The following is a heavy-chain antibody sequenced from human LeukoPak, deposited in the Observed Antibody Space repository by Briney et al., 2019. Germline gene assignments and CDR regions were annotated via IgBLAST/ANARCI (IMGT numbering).Heavy chain of an antibody. Sequence: SETLSLTCTVSGGSISSYYWSWIRQPPGKGLEWIGYIYYSGSTNYNPSLKSRVTISVDTSKNQFSLKLSSVTAADTAEYYCARGRPIARDNWFDPWGQGTLVTVSS. CDR2: IYYSGST. CDR1: GGSISSYY. V-gene: IGHV4-59*12. J-gene: IGHJ5*02. CDR3: ARGRPIARDNWFDP.